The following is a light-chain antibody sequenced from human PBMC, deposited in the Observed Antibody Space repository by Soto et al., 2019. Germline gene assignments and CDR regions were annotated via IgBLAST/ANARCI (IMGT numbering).Light chain of an antibody. CDR2: GAS. J-gene: IGKJ2*01. CDR1: QRMTNNF. Sequence: EIVLTQSPDTLSLSPGERVTLSCRASQRMTNNFLAWFQQKPGLAPRLLIHGASTRASGVPDRFTDGGSGTDFVLTIRRVEPEDFAVYYWQQYGRSPFTFGQGTKLQI. CDR3: QQYGRSPFT. V-gene: IGKV3-20*01.